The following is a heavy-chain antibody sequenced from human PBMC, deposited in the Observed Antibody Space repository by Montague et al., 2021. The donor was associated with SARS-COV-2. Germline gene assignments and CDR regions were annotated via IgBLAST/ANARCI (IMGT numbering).Heavy chain of an antibody. D-gene: IGHD6-6*01. CDR1: GGSFSGSY. J-gene: IGHJ4*02. Sequence: SETLSLTCAVYGGSFSGSYWSWICQPPGKGLEWIGSIYYSESTYYNPSLKRRVTITVDTSKNQFSLTLSPVTAADTAVYYCARDLNEYSSSGGFDYWGQGTLVTVSS. V-gene: IGHV4-34*11. CDR3: ARDLNEYSSSGGFDY. CDR2: IYYSEST.